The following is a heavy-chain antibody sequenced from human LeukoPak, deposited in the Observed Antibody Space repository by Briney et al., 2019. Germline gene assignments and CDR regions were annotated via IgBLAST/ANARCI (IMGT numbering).Heavy chain of an antibody. J-gene: IGHJ4*02. CDR3: ARTYANYGDY. V-gene: IGHV1-2*02. Sequence: ASVKVSCKASGYTFNAFFIHWVRQAPGQGLEWLGWINPHSGDTTYAQNFQGRVTMTRDTSISTIYMEVTSLISDDTAIYYCARTYANYGDYWGQGTLVTVSS. CDR2: INPHSGDT. D-gene: IGHD3-10*01. CDR1: GYTFNAFF.